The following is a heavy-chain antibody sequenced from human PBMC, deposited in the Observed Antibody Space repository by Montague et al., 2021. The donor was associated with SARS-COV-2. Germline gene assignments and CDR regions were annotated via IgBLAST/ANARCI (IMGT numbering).Heavy chain of an antibody. D-gene: IGHD1-14*01. J-gene: IGHJ4*02. Sequence: SETLSLTCAVSGYPTSSRNWWGWIRQPPGKGLEWIGYIYYSGSTYYNPSLKSRVTMSMDTSKNQFSLKLTSVTAVDTAVYYCVRKTSGYHPFDDWGQGTLVTVSS. CDR2: IYYSGST. CDR1: GYPTSSRNW. V-gene: IGHV4-28*01. CDR3: VRKTSGYHPFDD.